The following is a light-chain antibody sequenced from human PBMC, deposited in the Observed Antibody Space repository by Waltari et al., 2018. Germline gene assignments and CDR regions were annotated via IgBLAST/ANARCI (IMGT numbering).Light chain of an antibody. CDR2: DVT. CDR3: CSYAGSYTYWV. CDR1: SSDIGAYNY. V-gene: IGLV2-11*01. Sequence: QSALTQPRSVSGSPGQSVTISCTGTSSDIGAYNYVSWYQQYPGKAPELMIYDVTKRPSGVPVRFSVSKSGNTASLTISGLQAEDEADYYCCSYAGSYTYWVFGGGTKLTVL. J-gene: IGLJ3*02.